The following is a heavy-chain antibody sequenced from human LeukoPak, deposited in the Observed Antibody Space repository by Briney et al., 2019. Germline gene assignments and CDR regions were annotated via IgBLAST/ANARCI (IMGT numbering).Heavy chain of an antibody. CDR1: GGSISSYY. Sequence: PSETLSLTCTVSGGSISSYYWSWIRQPPGKGLEWIGYIYYSGSTNYNPSLKSRVTISVDTSKNQFSLKLSSVTAADTAVYYCARGRRWELNHPEAFDIWGQGTMVTVSS. V-gene: IGHV4-59*08. J-gene: IGHJ3*02. D-gene: IGHD1-26*01. CDR2: IYYSGST. CDR3: ARGRRWELNHPEAFDI.